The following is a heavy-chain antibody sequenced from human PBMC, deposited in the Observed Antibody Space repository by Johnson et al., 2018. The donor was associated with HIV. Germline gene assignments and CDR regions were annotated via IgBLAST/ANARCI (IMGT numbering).Heavy chain of an antibody. CDR1: GFTFSGYG. D-gene: IGHD6-13*01. V-gene: IGHV3-30*18. Sequence: QVQLVESGGGAVQPGKSLRLSCAASGFTFSGYGMHWVRQAPGKGLEWVAVISYDGSNKYYADSVKGRFTISRDNSKNTLYLQMNSLRAEDTAVYYCAKDLHSSSWYYGAFDIWGQGTMVTVSS. CDR3: AKDLHSSSWYYGAFDI. CDR2: ISYDGSNK. J-gene: IGHJ3*02.